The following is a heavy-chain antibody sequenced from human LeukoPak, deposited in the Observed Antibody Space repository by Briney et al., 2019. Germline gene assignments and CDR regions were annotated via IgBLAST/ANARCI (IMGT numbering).Heavy chain of an antibody. Sequence: GESLKISCQVSGYTFTDYWIGWVRHVSGKGLVWMGIIFPGDSDTKYSPSFQGHVTISVDKSISTAYLQWSSLKASDTATYYCAREDSGGRRYFDSWGQGTLVTVFS. CDR2: IFPGDSDT. J-gene: IGHJ4*02. D-gene: IGHD6-19*01. CDR3: AREDSGGRRYFDS. CDR1: GYTFTDYW. V-gene: IGHV5-51*01.